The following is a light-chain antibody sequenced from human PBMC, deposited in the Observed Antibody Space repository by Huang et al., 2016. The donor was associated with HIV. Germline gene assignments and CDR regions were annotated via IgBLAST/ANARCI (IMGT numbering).Light chain of an antibody. CDR2: VVS. V-gene: IGKV2D-29*01. Sequence: DIVMTQSPLSLSVTPGQPASISCKSSQSLLRSDGKTYLNWYLQRPGQPPQRLIYVVSNRVSGGSDRFSGSGSGADFTLKISRVEAEDVGLYYCMQRIQVPFTFGPGTKVDIK. CDR3: MQRIQVPFT. J-gene: IGKJ3*01. CDR1: QSLLRSDGKTY.